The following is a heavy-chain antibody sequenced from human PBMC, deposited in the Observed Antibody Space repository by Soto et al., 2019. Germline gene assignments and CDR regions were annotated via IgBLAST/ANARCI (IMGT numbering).Heavy chain of an antibody. D-gene: IGHD3-9*01. CDR1: GFTFSSYW. CDR3: ARGSEGLRYFDWFPDY. Sequence: EVQLVESGGGLVQPGGSLRLSCAASGFTFSSYWMSWVRQAPGKGLEWVANIKQDGSEKYYVDSVKGRFTISRDNAKNSLYLQMNSLRAEDTAVYYCARGSEGLRYFDWFPDYWGQGTLVTVSS. CDR2: IKQDGSEK. J-gene: IGHJ4*02. V-gene: IGHV3-7*01.